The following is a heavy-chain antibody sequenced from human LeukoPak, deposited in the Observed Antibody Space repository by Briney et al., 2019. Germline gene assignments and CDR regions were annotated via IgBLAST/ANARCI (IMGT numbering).Heavy chain of an antibody. V-gene: IGHV3-48*04. D-gene: IGHD5-18*01. CDR2: ISSSSSTI. CDR3: AKDMEDRRGYSYGPFDY. Sequence: PGGSLRLSCAASGFTFSSYSMNWVRQAPGKGLEWVSYISSSSSTIYYADSVKGRFTISRDNAKNSLYLQMNSLRAEDMALYYCAKDMEDRRGYSYGPFDYWGQGTLVTVSS. J-gene: IGHJ4*02. CDR1: GFTFSSYS.